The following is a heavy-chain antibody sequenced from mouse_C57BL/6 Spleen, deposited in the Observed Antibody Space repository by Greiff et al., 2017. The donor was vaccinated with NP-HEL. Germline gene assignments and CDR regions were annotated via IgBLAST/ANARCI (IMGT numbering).Heavy chain of an antibody. CDR1: GYAFTSSW. CDR3: ARGQLGRAWFAY. D-gene: IGHD4-1*02. CDR2: IYPGDGDT. V-gene: IGHV1-82*01. Sequence: QVQLQQSGPELVKPGASVKISCKASGYAFTSSWMNWVKQRPGEGLEWIGRIYPGDGDTNYNGKFKGKATLTADKSSSTAYMQLSSLTSEDSAVYFCARGQLGRAWFAYWGQGTLVTVSA. J-gene: IGHJ3*01.